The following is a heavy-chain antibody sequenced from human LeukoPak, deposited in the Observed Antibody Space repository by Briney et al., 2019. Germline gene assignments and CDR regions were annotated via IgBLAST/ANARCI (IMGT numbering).Heavy chain of an antibody. Sequence: SETLSLTCTVSGGSISSNNYFWGWIRQPPGKGLEWIGSIYDSGSTYYNPSLKSRVTISVDTSKNQFSLKLNSVTAADTAMYYCQSRFLEWLLDYXGXGTXXTVS. V-gene: IGHV4-39*01. CDR2: IYDSGST. J-gene: IGHJ4*01. D-gene: IGHD3-3*01. CDR1: GGSISSNNYF. CDR3: QSRFLEWLLDY.